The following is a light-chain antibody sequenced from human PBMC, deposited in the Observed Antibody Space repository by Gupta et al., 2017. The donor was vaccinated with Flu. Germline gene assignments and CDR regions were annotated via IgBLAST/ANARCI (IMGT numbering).Light chain of an antibody. CDR1: QGISNY. CDR2: VAS. J-gene: IGKJ1*01. V-gene: IGKV1-27*01. CDR3: QKDNSAPWT. Sequence: PFSLSASVGDRVTITCRASQGISNYLAWYQQKPGKVPKLLISVASTLQSGVPSRFSGSGSGTDFTLTISSLQPEDVATYYCQKDNSAPWTFGQGTKVDIK.